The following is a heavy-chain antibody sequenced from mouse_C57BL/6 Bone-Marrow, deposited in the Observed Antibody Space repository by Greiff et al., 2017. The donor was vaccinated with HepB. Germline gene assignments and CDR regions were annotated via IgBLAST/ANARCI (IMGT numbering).Heavy chain of an antibody. CDR3: ARDPHYYGKGAMDY. CDR1: GFTFSDFY. J-gene: IGHJ4*01. D-gene: IGHD1-1*01. CDR2: SRNKANDYTT. Sequence: EVKVVESGGGLVQSGRSLRLSCATSGFTFSDFYMEWVRQAPGTGLEWIAASRNKANDYTTEYSASVKGRFIVSRDTSQSILYLQMNALRAEDTAIYYCARDPHYYGKGAMDYWGQGTSVTVSS. V-gene: IGHV7-1*01.